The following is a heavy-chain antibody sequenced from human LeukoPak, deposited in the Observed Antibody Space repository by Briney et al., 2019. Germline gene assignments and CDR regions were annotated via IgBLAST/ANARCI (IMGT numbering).Heavy chain of an antibody. Sequence: GSLRLSCAASGFTFDDYGMSWIRQPPGKGLEWIGEINHSGSTNYNPSLKSRVTISVDTSKNQFSLKLSSVTAADTAVYYCARHRCSGGSCYPMNWFDPWGQGTLVTVSS. CDR2: INHSGST. CDR3: ARHRCSGGSCYPMNWFDP. CDR1: GFTFDDYG. V-gene: IGHV4-34*01. D-gene: IGHD2-15*01. J-gene: IGHJ5*02.